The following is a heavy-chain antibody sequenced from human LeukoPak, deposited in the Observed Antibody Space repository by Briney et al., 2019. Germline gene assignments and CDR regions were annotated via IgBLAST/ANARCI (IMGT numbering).Heavy chain of an antibody. Sequence: GGSLRLSCAASGFTFSSYWMSWVRQAPGKGLEWVANIKQDGSEKYYVDSVKGRFTISRDNAKNSLYLQMSSLRAEDTAVYYCASTWDTAMVDAFDIWGQGTMVAVSS. D-gene: IGHD5-18*01. J-gene: IGHJ3*02. V-gene: IGHV3-7*01. CDR2: IKQDGSEK. CDR3: ASTWDTAMVDAFDI. CDR1: GFTFSSYW.